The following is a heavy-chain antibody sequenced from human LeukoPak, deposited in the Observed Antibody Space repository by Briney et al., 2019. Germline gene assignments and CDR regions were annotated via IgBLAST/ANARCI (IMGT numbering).Heavy chain of an antibody. CDR1: GGSFSGYY. CDR3: ARHVGGSGWEYYFDY. D-gene: IGHD6-19*01. J-gene: IGHJ4*02. CDR2: INHSGST. V-gene: IGHV4-34*01. Sequence: TSETLSLTCAVYGGSFSGYYWSWIRQPPGKGLEWIGEINHSGSTNYNPSLKSRVTISVDTSKNQFSLKLSSVTAADTAVYYCARHVGGSGWEYYFDYWGQGTLVTVSS.